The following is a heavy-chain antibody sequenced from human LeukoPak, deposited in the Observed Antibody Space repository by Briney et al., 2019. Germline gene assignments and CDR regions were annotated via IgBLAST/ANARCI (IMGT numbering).Heavy chain of an antibody. CDR1: GFIFSNYW. V-gene: IGHV3-7*01. Sequence: GGSLRLSCAASGFIFSNYWMTWVRQAPGKGPEWVAHIRQDGSERHYVDSVKDRFTISRDNAKNSLDLQMDSLRAEDPAVYYCARDWGSTGYDLYDSWGQGTLVTVSS. CDR2: IRQDGSER. D-gene: IGHD5-12*01. CDR3: ARDWGSTGYDLYDS. J-gene: IGHJ4*02.